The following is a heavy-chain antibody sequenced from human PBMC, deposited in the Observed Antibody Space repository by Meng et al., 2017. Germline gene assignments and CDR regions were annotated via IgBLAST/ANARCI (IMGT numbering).Heavy chain of an antibody. CDR2: INHSGST. V-gene: IGHV4-34*01. CDR3: ARLYWFDP. CDR1: GGSFSGYY. J-gene: IGHJ5*02. Sequence: HVQLLQWGAGLLKPSETLSLTCAVYGGSFSGYYWSWIRQPPGKGLEWIGEINHSGSTNYNPSLKSRVTISVDTSKNQFSLKLSSVTAADTAVYYCARLYWFDPWGQGTLVTVSS.